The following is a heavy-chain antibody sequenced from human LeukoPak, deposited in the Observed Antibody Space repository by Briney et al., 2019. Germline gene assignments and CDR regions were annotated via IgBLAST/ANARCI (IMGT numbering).Heavy chain of an antibody. CDR3: ARSRVTMIVVVTYFDY. J-gene: IGHJ4*02. D-gene: IGHD3-22*01. CDR1: GFTFSSYS. CDR2: ISSSSSYI. V-gene: IGHV3-21*01. Sequence: GGSLRLSCAASGFTFSSYSMNWVRQAPGKGPGWVSSISSSSSYIYYADSVKGRFTISRDNAKNSLYLQMNSLRAEDTAVYYCARSRVTMIVVVTYFDYWGQGTLVTVSS.